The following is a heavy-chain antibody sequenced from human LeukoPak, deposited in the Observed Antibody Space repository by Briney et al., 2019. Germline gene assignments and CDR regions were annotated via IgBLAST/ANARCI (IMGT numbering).Heavy chain of an antibody. CDR2: IYYSGST. CDR3: AREGEGYYGSGSYYPHFDY. J-gene: IGHJ4*02. Sequence: PSETLSLTCAVYGGSFSGYYWSWIRQPPGKGLEWIGYIYYSGSTNYNPSLKSRVTISVDTSKNQFSLKLSSVTAADTAVYYCAREGEGYYGSGSYYPHFDYWGQGTLVTVSS. CDR1: GGSFSGYY. D-gene: IGHD3-10*01. V-gene: IGHV4-59*01.